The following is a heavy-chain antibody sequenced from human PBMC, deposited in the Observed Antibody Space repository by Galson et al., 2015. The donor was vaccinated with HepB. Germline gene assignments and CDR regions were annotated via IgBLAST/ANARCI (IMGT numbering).Heavy chain of an antibody. CDR3: ARAPEEWWIQLWSFDY. CDR2: ISYDGSNK. CDR1: GFTFSSYA. Sequence: SLRLSCAASGFTFSSYAMHWVRQAPGKGLEWVAVISYDGSNKYYADSVKGRFTISRDNSKNTLYLQMNSLRAEDTAVYYCARAPEEWWIQLWSFDYWGQGTLVTVSS. V-gene: IGHV3-30*04. J-gene: IGHJ4*02. D-gene: IGHD5-18*01.